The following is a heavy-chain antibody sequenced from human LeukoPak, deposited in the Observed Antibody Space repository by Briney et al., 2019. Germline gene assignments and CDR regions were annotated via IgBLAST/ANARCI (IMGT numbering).Heavy chain of an antibody. CDR3: ARDGGYCSGGSCYPPGYYYYYYMDV. CDR2: INEDGSNK. J-gene: IGHJ6*03. Sequence: GGSLRLSCAASGFTFSSYWMSWVRQAPGKGLEWVANINEDGSNKHYVDSVKGRFTISRDNAKNSLYLQMNSLRAEDTAVYYCARDGGYCSGGSCYPPGYYYYYYMDVWGKGTTVTVSS. D-gene: IGHD2-15*01. V-gene: IGHV3-7*01. CDR1: GFTFSSYW.